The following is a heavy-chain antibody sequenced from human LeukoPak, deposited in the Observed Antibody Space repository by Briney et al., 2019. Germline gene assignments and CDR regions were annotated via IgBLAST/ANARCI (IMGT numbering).Heavy chain of an antibody. CDR1: GGSISSSSYY. V-gene: IGHV4-39*07. J-gene: IGHJ2*01. CDR3: ARDRKILIIAVADTGGYFDL. D-gene: IGHD6-19*01. Sequence: SQTLSLTCTVSGGSISSSSYYWGWIRQPPGKGLEWIGSIYYSGSTYYNPSLKSRVTISVDTSKNQFSLKLSSVTAADTAVYYCARDRKILIIAVADTGGYFDLWGRGTLVTVSS. CDR2: IYYSGST.